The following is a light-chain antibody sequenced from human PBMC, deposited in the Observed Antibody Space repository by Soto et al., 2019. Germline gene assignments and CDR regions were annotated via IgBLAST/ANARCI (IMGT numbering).Light chain of an antibody. CDR2: LGS. J-gene: IGKJ4*01. CDR1: QSLLHSNGYNY. CDR3: MQALQTPRLT. Sequence: DIVLTQSPLSLPVTPGEPASISCRSSQSLLHSNGYNYLDWYLQKPGQSPQLLIYLGSTRASGVPDRFSGSGSGTDFTLNISRVEAEDVGVYYCMQALQTPRLTFGGGTKVEIK. V-gene: IGKV2-28*01.